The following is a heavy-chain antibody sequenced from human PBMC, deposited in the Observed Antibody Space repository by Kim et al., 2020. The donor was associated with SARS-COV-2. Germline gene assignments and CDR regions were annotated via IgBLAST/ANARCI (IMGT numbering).Heavy chain of an antibody. Sequence: SETLSLTCTVSNDSIYTRNWWSCVRQPPGKGLEWIGEIFYSGATTYSPSLKSRLIISVAKSKNQFYLRLNSVTSADTAVYYCARRSTIGFDFWGQGILVT. CDR3: ARRSTIGFDF. D-gene: IGHD1-1*01. J-gene: IGHJ5*01. CDR1: NDSIYTRNW. V-gene: IGHV4-4*02. CDR2: IFYSGAT.